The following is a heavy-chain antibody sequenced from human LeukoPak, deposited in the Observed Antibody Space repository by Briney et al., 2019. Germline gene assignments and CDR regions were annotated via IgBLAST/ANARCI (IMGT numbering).Heavy chain of an antibody. CDR2: ISAYNGNT. CDR1: GYTFTSYG. V-gene: IGHV1-18*01. Sequence: ASVKVSCKASGYTFTSYGISWVRQAPGQGLEWMGWISAYNGNTNYAQKLQGRVTMTTDTSTSTAYMELRSLRSDDTAVYYCARPFRGYSYGPFDYWGQGTLVTVSS. D-gene: IGHD5-18*01. CDR3: ARPFRGYSYGPFDY. J-gene: IGHJ4*02.